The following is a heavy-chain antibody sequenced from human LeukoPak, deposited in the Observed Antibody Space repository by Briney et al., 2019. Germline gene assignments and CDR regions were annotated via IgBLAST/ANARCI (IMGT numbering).Heavy chain of an antibody. CDR2: IKSKTDGGTT. CDR3: TVVNYGSGSYPLGY. D-gene: IGHD3-10*01. V-gene: IGHV3-15*01. CDR1: GFTFSHAW. Sequence: GGSLRLSSAASGFTFSHAWMSWVRQAPEKGLEWVGRIKSKTDGGTTDYAASVKGRFTISRDDSKNTLYLQMNSLKTEDTAVYYCTVVNYGSGSYPLGYWGQGTLVTVSS. J-gene: IGHJ4*02.